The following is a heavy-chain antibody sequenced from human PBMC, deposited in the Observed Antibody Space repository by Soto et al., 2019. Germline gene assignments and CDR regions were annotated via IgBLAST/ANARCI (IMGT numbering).Heavy chain of an antibody. CDR1: GGTFSSYA. V-gene: IGHV1-69*13. CDR2: IIPIFGTA. D-gene: IGHD4-17*01. Sequence: ASVKVSCKASGGTFSSYAISWVRQAPGQGLEWMGGIIPIFGTANYAQKFQGRVTITADESTSTAYMELSSLRSEDTAVYYCARVPTTVGNWFDPWGQGTLVTSPQ. J-gene: IGHJ5*02. CDR3: ARVPTTVGNWFDP.